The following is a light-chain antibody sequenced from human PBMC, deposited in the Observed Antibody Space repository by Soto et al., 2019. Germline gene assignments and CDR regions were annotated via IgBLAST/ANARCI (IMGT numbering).Light chain of an antibody. CDR3: NSHTSTNTRV. CDR2: EVN. Sequence: QSVLTQPASVSGSPGQSITLSCTGTSNDVGNYNYVSRYQQYPGQAPRLLIYEVNNRPSGISDRFSGSKSGNTASLTISGLQADDEADYYCNSHTSTNTRVFGTGTKVTVL. CDR1: SNDVGNYNY. V-gene: IGLV2-14*01. J-gene: IGLJ1*01.